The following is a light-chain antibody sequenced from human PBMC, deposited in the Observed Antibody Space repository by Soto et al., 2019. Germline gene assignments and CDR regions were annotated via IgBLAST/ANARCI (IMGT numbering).Light chain of an antibody. V-gene: IGKV3-20*01. CDR1: QAISSKC. J-gene: IGKJ3*01. CDR2: SAS. CDR3: QQCGSPTFT. Sequence: IALTQSPGTRSLSPGERATLSWGASQAISSKCLVWYQVKSGRAPRVVMHSASIRATDIPDRFSGGGSGTDFSLTISRLQSEDFAVYYCQQCGSPTFTFGPGTKVDIK.